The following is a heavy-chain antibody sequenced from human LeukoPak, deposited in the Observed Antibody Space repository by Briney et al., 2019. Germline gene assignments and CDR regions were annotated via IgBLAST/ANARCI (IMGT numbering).Heavy chain of an antibody. CDR2: IYSGGST. V-gene: IGHV3-53*01. CDR1: GFTFSSYG. CDR3: ARGRSGYYFDY. J-gene: IGHJ4*02. Sequence: GGSLRLSCAASGFTFSSYGMHWVRQAPGQGLEWVSVIYSGGSTYYADSVKGRFTISRDNSKNTLYLQMNSLRAEDTAVYYCARGRSGYYFDYWGQGTLVTVSS.